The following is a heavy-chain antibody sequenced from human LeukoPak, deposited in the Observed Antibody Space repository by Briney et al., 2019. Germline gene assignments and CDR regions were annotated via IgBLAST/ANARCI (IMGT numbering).Heavy chain of an antibody. D-gene: IGHD6-6*01. Sequence: PSETLSLTCTVSGGSISSSSYYWGWIRQPPGKGLEWIGSVYYRGNTYYNPSLKSRVTISVDTSKNQFSLKLSSVTAADTAVYYCARDYATAARSLDYWGQGTLVTVSS. CDR2: VYYRGNT. V-gene: IGHV4-39*07. J-gene: IGHJ4*02. CDR1: GGSISSSSYY. CDR3: ARDYATAARSLDY.